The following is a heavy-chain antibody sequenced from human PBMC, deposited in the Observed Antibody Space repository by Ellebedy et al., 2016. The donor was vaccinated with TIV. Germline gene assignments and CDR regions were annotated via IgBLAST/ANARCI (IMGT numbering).Heavy chain of an antibody. V-gene: IGHV3-48*03. CDR3: ARDRDGYDSFYYGMDV. CDR2: ISSSGSTI. CDR1: GFTFSYYE. J-gene: IGHJ6*02. Sequence: PGGSLRLSCAASGFTFSYYEMNWVRQAPGKGLEWFSYISSSGSTIYYAESVKGRFTISRDNAKNSLYLQMNSLRADDTALYYCARDRDGYDSFYYGMDVWGQGTTVTVSS. D-gene: IGHD5-12*01.